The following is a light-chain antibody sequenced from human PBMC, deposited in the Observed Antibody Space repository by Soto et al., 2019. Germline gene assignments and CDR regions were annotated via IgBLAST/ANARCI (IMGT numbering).Light chain of an antibody. V-gene: IGKV3-20*01. CDR3: QQYGSSPRT. CDR2: GAS. Sequence: EIVLTQSPGTLSLSPGERATLSCSASQSVSSSHLAWYQQKPGQAPRLLIYGASNRDTGIPDRFSGSGSGTDFTLTISRLEPEDFAVYYCQQYGSSPRTFGQGTRLEIK. J-gene: IGKJ5*01. CDR1: QSVSSSH.